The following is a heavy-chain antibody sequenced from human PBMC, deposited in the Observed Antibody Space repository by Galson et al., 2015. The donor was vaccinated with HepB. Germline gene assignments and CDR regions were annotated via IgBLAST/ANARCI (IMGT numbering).Heavy chain of an antibody. Sequence: SLRLSCAASGFTFSSYLMNWVRQAPGKGLEWVASIKQDGSEKYYVDSVEGRFTISRDNAKNSLYLQMNSLRAEDTAVYYCARDGLSGSYPIDYWGQGTLVTVSS. CDR2: IKQDGSEK. D-gene: IGHD1-26*01. CDR1: GFTFSSYL. V-gene: IGHV3-7*01. J-gene: IGHJ4*02. CDR3: ARDGLSGSYPIDY.